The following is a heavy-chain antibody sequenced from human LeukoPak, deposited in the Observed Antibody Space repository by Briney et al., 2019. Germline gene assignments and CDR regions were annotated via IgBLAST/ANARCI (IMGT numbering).Heavy chain of an antibody. CDR2: INPRDGGT. V-gene: IGHV1-2*02. CDR3: AREGNGLLSIDLDY. J-gene: IGHJ4*02. CDR1: GYTFTDYY. D-gene: IGHD2-15*01. Sequence: ASVKVSCKGSGYTFTDYYLHWVRQAPGQGLEWVGYINPRDGGTSSPPNFRGRVTMTMDASSSTVYMELSRLTSDDTAIYYCAREGNGLLSIDLDYWGQGTLVTVSS.